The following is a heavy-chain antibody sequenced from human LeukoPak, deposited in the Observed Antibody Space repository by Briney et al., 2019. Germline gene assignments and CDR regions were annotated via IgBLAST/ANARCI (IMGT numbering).Heavy chain of an antibody. Sequence: PGGSLRLSCAASGFTFSNYAMSWVRQAPGKGLEWVAAIGGGSSTYYADSVKGRFTISRDNSKNTVYLQMNSLRAEDTAVYYCAKRSWGSIDYWGQGTLVTVSS. CDR2: IGGGSST. V-gene: IGHV3-23*01. CDR1: GFTFSNYA. D-gene: IGHD7-27*01. J-gene: IGHJ4*02. CDR3: AKRSWGSIDY.